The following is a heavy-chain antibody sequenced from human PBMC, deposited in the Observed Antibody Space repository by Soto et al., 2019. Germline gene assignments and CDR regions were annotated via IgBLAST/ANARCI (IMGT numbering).Heavy chain of an antibody. V-gene: IGHV3-33*01. CDR3: XXXXXXXXXGSLDY. J-gene: IGHJ4*02. CDR2: IWYDGSNK. Sequence: QVQLVESGGGVVQPGRSLRLSCAASGFTFSSYGMHWVRQAPGKGLXWVAVIWYDGSNKYYADSVKGRFTIXRDNSKXXXXXXXXXXXXXXXXXXXXXXXXXXXXXGSLDYWGQGTLVTVSS. CDR1: GFTFSSYG.